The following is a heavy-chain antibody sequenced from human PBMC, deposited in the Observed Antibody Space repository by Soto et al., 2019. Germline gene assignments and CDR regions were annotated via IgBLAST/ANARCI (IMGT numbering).Heavy chain of an antibody. CDR3: ARDRDSSGYSLTLDY. CDR1: GFTFSSYG. CDR2: IWYDGSNK. Sequence: GGSLRLSXAASGFTFSSYGMHWVRQAPGKGLEWVAVIWYDGSNKYYADSVKGRFTISRDNSKNTLYLQMNSLRAEDTAVYYCARDRDSSGYSLTLDYWGQGTLVTVSS. J-gene: IGHJ4*02. V-gene: IGHV3-33*01. D-gene: IGHD3-22*01.